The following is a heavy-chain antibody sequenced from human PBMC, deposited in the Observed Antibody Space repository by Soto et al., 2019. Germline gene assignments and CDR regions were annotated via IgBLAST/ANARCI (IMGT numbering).Heavy chain of an antibody. D-gene: IGHD3-3*01. Sequence: SDTLSLTCTVSGGSISSGDYYWSWIRQPPGKGLEWIGYIYYSGSTYYNPSLKSRVTISVDTSKNQFSLKLSSVTAADTAVYYCARGEYVLRFLEWSRSNWFDPWGQGTLVTVSS. CDR2: IYYSGST. J-gene: IGHJ5*02. V-gene: IGHV4-30-4*02. CDR1: GGSISSGDYY. CDR3: ARGEYVLRFLEWSRSNWFDP.